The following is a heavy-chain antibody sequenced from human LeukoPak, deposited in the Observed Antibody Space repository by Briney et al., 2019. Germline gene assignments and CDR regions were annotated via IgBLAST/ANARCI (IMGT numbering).Heavy chain of an antibody. V-gene: IGHV1-2*02. J-gene: IGHJ3*02. CDR3: ARGNWRYCSSTRLDACDI. CDR1: GYTFTGYY. CDR2: INPNSGGT. Sequence: PGASVKVSCKASGYTFTGYYMHWVREAPGQGLEWMGWINPNSGGTNYAQKFQGRVTMTRDTSISTAYMELSRLRTENTAVYFCARGNWRYCSSTRLDACDIWAQGTMVTVSS. D-gene: IGHD2-2*01.